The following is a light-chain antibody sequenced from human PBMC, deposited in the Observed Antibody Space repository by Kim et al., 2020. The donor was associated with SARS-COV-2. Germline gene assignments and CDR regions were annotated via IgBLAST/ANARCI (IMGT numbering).Light chain of an antibody. CDR2: AAS. V-gene: IGKV1-17*01. Sequence: DIQMTQSPSSLSASVGDRVTITCRASQGIRNDLNWFQQKPGKAPKRLIYAASSLQSGVPSRFSGSGSGTEFTLTISSLQPEEFATYYCLQHNSYPRTFGGGTKVDIK. CDR3: LQHNSYPRT. CDR1: QGIRND. J-gene: IGKJ4*01.